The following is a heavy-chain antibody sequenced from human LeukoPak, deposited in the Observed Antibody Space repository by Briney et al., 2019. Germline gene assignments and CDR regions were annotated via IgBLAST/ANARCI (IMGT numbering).Heavy chain of an antibody. CDR1: GGSFSGYY. V-gene: IGHV4-59*01. D-gene: IGHD3-10*01. Sequence: PSETLSLTCAVYGGSFSGYYWSWIRQPPGKGLEWIGYIYYSGSTNYNLSLKSRVTISVDRSKNQFSLKLSSVTAADTAVYYCASVGTPTAPPPPPLIDYWGQGTLVAVSS. J-gene: IGHJ4*02. CDR2: IYYSGST. CDR3: ASVGTPTAPPPPPLIDY.